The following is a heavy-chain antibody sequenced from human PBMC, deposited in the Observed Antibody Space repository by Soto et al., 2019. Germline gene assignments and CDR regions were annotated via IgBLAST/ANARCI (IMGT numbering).Heavy chain of an antibody. CDR2: ISYDGSNK. D-gene: IGHD7-27*01. J-gene: IGHJ6*02. CDR1: GFTFRSYA. Sequence: QVPVVESGGGVVQPGRSLILSCAASGFTFRSYAMHWFRQAPGKGLEWVAVISYDGSNKYYADSVKCRFTISRDNSKNTLYLQLNSLRAEDTAVYYCARALGYYYYYGMDVWGQGTTVTVSS. V-gene: IGHV3-30-3*01. CDR3: ARALGYYYYYGMDV.